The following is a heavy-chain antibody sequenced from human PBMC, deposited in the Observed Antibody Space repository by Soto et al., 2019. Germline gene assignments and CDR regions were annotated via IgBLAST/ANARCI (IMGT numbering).Heavy chain of an antibody. J-gene: IGHJ4*02. CDR1: GFPFNNAW. V-gene: IGHV3-15*07. CDR2: VKSKADGGSG. D-gene: IGHD3-10*01. CDR3: ARESRMTPHPTSIDS. Sequence: PVGSLRLSCAASGFPFNNAWINWVRQVPGKGLEWVGRVKSKADGGSGDYAAPVKGRFVVSRDDSKDIVYLQMNSLKIEDTGVYYCARESRMTPHPTSIDSWGQGTRVTVSS.